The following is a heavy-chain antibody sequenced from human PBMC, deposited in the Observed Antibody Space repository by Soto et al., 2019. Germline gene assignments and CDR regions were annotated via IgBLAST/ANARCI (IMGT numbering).Heavy chain of an antibody. J-gene: IGHJ4*02. V-gene: IGHV3-23*01. Sequence: PGGSLRLSCIASGFTFRTFAMGWVRRAPGKGLEWVATVSGSAGTSYYADSVKGRVTVSRDNSKNTLFLRLDNLRAEDTATYSCAKAHTPMVLFDSWGRGTLVTVSS. D-gene: IGHD5-18*01. CDR2: VSGSAGTS. CDR1: GFTFRTFA. CDR3: AKAHTPMVLFDS.